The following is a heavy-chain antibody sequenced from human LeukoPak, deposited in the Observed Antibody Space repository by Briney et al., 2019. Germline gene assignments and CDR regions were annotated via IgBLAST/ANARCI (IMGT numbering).Heavy chain of an antibody. Sequence: SETLSLTCAVYGGSYSGYYWSWIRQPPGKGLEWIGEINHSGSTNYNPSLKSRVTISVDTSKNQFSLKLSSVTAADTAVYYCARVGIEMASIDYWGQGTLVTVSS. CDR1: GGSYSGYY. V-gene: IGHV4-34*01. J-gene: IGHJ4*02. D-gene: IGHD5-24*01. CDR2: INHSGST. CDR3: ARVGIEMASIDY.